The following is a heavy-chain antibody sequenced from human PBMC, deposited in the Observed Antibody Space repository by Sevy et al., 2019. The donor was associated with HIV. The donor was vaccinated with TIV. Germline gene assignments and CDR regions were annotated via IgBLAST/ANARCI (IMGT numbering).Heavy chain of an antibody. CDR2: IYYSGST. CDR1: GGSISSYY. Sequence: SETLSLTCTVSGGSISSYYWSWIRQPPGKGLEWIGSIYYSGSTNYNPSLKSRVTISVDTSKNQFSLKLSSVTAADTAVYYCARDGCSSTSCYDNYYYGMDVWGQGTTVTVSS. CDR3: ARDGCSSTSCYDNYYYGMDV. D-gene: IGHD2-2*01. V-gene: IGHV4-59*01. J-gene: IGHJ6*02.